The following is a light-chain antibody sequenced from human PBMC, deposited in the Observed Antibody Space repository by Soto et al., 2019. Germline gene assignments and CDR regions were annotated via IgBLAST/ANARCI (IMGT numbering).Light chain of an antibody. Sequence: AIRMTQSPSSLSTSTGDRVTITCRASQGISGYLAWYQQKPGKAPKLLIYAASTLQSGVPSRFSGSGSGTDFTLTISCLQSEDLATYYGQQYYSYPWTFGQGNKVEI. CDR2: AAS. J-gene: IGKJ1*01. CDR3: QQYYSYPWT. V-gene: IGKV1-8*01. CDR1: QGISGY.